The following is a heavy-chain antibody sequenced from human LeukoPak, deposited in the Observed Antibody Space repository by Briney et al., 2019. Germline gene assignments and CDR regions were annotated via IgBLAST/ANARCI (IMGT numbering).Heavy chain of an antibody. Sequence: GALRLSCATSGFIFSRYWMSWVRQAPGKGLEWVANINQDESERNYVDSVKGRFTISRDNAKNSLDLQMNSLRAEDTAVYYCARYGNGEWLAHYAFDVWGQGTMVTVAS. CDR3: ARYGNGEWLAHYAFDV. CDR1: GFIFSRYW. D-gene: IGHD6-19*01. V-gene: IGHV3-7*01. J-gene: IGHJ3*01. CDR2: INQDESER.